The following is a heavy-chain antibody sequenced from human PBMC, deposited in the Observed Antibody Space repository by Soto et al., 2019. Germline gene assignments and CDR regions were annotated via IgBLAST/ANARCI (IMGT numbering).Heavy chain of an antibody. CDR2: ISGGGGDT. CDR1: RFTFSTYA. Sequence: PGGSQRLSCAASRFTFSTYAMSWVRQAPGKGLEWVSGISGGGGDTSYADSVRGRFTCSRDNSKNTLYLQMNSLRAEDTALYYCAKSLFGGPDIWGQGTMVTVSS. J-gene: IGHJ3*02. D-gene: IGHD2-15*01. CDR3: AKSLFGGPDI. V-gene: IGHV3-23*01.